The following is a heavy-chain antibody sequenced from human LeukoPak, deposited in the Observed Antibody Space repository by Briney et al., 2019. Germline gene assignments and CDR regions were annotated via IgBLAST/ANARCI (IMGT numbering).Heavy chain of an antibody. Sequence: SEPLSLPCKVSGYPIGLDYYWVWIRQAPGRGLQLIGGFHRGRIQYNSALRSRVTISIDSSKNRFSLRMWPVTAADTAFYFCARAPSSYESGNGYPNLGWLDPWGQGALVTVSS. CDR1: GYPIGLDYY. CDR3: ARAPSSYESGNGYPNLGWLDP. CDR2: FHRGRI. V-gene: IGHV4-38-2*02. D-gene: IGHD5-24*01. J-gene: IGHJ5*02.